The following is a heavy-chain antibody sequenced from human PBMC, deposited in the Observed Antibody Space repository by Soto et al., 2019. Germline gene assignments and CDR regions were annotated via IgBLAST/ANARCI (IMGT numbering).Heavy chain of an antibody. CDR1: GGSISGYY. CDR3: ARGGTAGYDFWSNPRGDWLAS. D-gene: IGHD3-3*01. Sequence: ADPLSLICTVPGGSISGYYWFWIRQPAGKGLEWIAYVYYSGSTTYNHSLKSRVTISADTSKHLFSLRLSSVTAADTPVYYCARGGTAGYDFWSNPRGDWLASWGQGTLVTVSS. J-gene: IGHJ5*01. V-gene: IGHV4-59*07. CDR2: VYYSGST.